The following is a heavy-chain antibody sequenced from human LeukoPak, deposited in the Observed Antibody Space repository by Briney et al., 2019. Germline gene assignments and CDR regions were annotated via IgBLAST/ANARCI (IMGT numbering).Heavy chain of an antibody. CDR1: GGSISSYY. J-gene: IGHJ4*02. CDR2: IYTSGST. V-gene: IGHV4-4*07. Sequence: SETLSLTCTVSGGSISSYYWSWIRQPAGKGLEWIGRIYTSGSTNYNPSLKSRVTMSVDTSKNQFSLKLSSVTAADTAVYYCAKDGVYSGSYYEDYWGQGTLVTVSS. D-gene: IGHD1-26*01. CDR3: AKDGVYSGSYYEDY.